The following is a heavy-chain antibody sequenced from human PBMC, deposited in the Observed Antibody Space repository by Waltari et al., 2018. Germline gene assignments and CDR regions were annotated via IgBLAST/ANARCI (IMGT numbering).Heavy chain of an antibody. V-gene: IGHV1-46*01. J-gene: IGHJ3*02. D-gene: IGHD2-15*01. Sequence: QVQLVQSGAEVKKPGASVKVSCTASGYTFTSYYMHWVRQAPGQGLEWMGIINPSGGSTSYAQKFQGRVTMTRDTSTSTVYMELSSLRSEDTAVYYCARGVAEEVVVVAATRGAFDIWGQGTMVTVSS. CDR3: ARGVAEEVVVVAATRGAFDI. CDR2: INPSGGST. CDR1: GYTFTSYY.